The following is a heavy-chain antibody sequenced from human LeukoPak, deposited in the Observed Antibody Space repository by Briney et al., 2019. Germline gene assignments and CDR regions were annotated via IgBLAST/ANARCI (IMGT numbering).Heavy chain of an antibody. Sequence: PGGSLRLSCEASGFTFSSYWMTWVRQAPGKGLEWVANIRFDGGGRNYMDSVRGRVFISRDNGKYLLWLQMDRLRAEDTGVYYCARVIVLVPGAADHSDYWGQGTLVTVSS. J-gene: IGHJ4*02. CDR1: GFTFSSYW. D-gene: IGHD2-2*01. CDR3: ARVIVLVPGAADHSDY. CDR2: IRFDGGGR. V-gene: IGHV3-7*05.